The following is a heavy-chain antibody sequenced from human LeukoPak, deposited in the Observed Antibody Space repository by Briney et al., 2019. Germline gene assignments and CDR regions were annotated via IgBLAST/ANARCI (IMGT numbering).Heavy chain of an antibody. CDR2: IYTSGST. J-gene: IGHJ4*02. D-gene: IGHD3-3*01. CDR3: AREGITIFGVVILKGGYYFDY. V-gene: IGHV4-61*09. Sequence: SQTLSLTCTVSGGSISSGGYYWSWIRQHPGKGLEWIGYIYTSGSTNYNPSLKSRVTISVDTSKNQFSLKLSSVTAADTAVYYCAREGITIFGVVILKGGYYFDYWGQGTLVTVSS. CDR1: GGSISSGGYY.